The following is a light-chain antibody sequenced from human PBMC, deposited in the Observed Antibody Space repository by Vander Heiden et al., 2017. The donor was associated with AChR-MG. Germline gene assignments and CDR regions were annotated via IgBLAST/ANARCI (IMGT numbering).Light chain of an antibody. Sequence: SASGTPGQRVTISCSGSSSNIGSNYVYWSQQLPGTAPHLPIYRNNQRPAGGPARFSDAKSGNSAALAIRGLRAEDEAEYYCAAWDDSLSGRVFGGGTKLTVL. CDR3: AAWDDSLSGRV. CDR2: RNN. CDR1: SSNIGSNY. V-gene: IGLV1-47*01. J-gene: IGLJ3*02.